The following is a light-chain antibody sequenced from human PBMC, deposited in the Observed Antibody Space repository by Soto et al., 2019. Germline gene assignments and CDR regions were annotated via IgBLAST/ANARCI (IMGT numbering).Light chain of an antibody. V-gene: IGKV1-12*01. Sequence: DIQMTQSPSSVSASVGDRVTITCRASQGVSAWLAWYQQKAGTAPKLLIYAASSLQSGVPSRFSGSGSGTNFALSISSLQPEDFATSYCQQANSFPITFGQGTRLEIK. CDR3: QQANSFPIT. CDR2: AAS. J-gene: IGKJ5*01. CDR1: QGVSAW.